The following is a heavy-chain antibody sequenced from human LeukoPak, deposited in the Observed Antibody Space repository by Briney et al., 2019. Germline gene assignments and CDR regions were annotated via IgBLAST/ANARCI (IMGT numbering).Heavy chain of an antibody. CDR2: INHSGST. CDR1: GGSISGYY. J-gene: IGHJ4*02. V-gene: IGHV4-34*01. Sequence: SETLSLTCAVYGGSISGYYWSWIRQPPGKGLEWIGEINHSGSTNYNPSLKSRVTISVDTSKNQFSLKLSSVTAADTAVYYCARGQDIVVVVAATDKFDYWGQGTLVTVSS. CDR3: ARGQDIVVVVAATDKFDY. D-gene: IGHD2-15*01.